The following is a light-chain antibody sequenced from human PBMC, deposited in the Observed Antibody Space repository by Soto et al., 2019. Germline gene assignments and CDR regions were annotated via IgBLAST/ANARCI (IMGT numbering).Light chain of an antibody. CDR3: QQYGSSLWT. V-gene: IGKV3-20*01. CDR1: QMFSSSN. Sequence: IGGTQAPCTLSLSPGERATPSCRAGQMFSSSNLAWYQQNPGQAPRLLIYCASSRATGIPDRCSGSGSGTDFTLTISRLEAADFAVYYCQQYGSSLWTFGQGTKVEIK. CDR2: CAS. J-gene: IGKJ1*01.